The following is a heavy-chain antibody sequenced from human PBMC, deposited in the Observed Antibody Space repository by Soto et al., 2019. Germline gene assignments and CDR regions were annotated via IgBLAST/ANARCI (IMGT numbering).Heavy chain of an antibody. D-gene: IGHD2-15*01. V-gene: IGHV3-23*01. CDR1: GFPFSSRA. Sequence: EVQLLESGGGLVQPGGSLRLSCAASGFPFSSRAMSWVRQAPGKGLEWVSDISGSGTITYYADSVKRRFTISRDTPKNTLYLQMNSLRADDTAVYYCAEWARYCSGADCRAWGQGTLVTVSS. CDR2: ISGSGTIT. CDR3: AEWARYCSGADCRA. J-gene: IGHJ5*02.